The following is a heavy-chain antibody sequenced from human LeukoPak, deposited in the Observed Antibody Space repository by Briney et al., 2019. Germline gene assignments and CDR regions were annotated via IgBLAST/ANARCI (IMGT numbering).Heavy chain of an antibody. Sequence: SETLSLTCTVSGGSISSYYWSWIRQPPGKGLEWIGYIYYSGSTNYNPSLKSRVTISVDTSKNQFSLKMSSVTAADTAVYYCARQPYSSSWYKPSFDYWGQGTLVTVSS. J-gene: IGHJ4*02. D-gene: IGHD6-13*01. CDR1: GGSISSYY. CDR2: IYYSGST. V-gene: IGHV4-59*08. CDR3: ARQPYSSSWYKPSFDY.